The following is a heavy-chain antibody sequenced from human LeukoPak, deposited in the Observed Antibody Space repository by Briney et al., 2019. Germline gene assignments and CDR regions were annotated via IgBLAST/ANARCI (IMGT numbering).Heavy chain of an antibody. J-gene: IGHJ3*01. V-gene: IGHV1-24*01. CDR3: VAAYDGSAPFNDDVFNL. CDR1: GQSLSELS. D-gene: IGHD3-22*01. Sequence: ASVKVSCKVSGQSLSELSMHWVRQAPGKGPEWMGGFDPEDVEISYAQKVQGRVTMTEDTSTDTAYMEMSSLRSEDTALYYCVAAYDGSAPFNDDVFNLWGQGTMVIVSS. CDR2: FDPEDVEI.